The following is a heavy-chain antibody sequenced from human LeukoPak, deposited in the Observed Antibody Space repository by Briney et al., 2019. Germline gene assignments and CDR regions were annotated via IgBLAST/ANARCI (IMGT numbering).Heavy chain of an antibody. D-gene: IGHD3-22*01. Sequence: PGGSLRLSCAASGFTFSSYAMSWVRQAPGKGLEWVSAMGGSGGSTYYADSVKGRFTISRDSSKNTLYLQMNSLRAEDTAVYYCAKVDSSGYYEIFDYWGQGTLVTVSS. J-gene: IGHJ4*02. CDR2: MGGSGGST. CDR1: GFTFSSYA. V-gene: IGHV3-23*01. CDR3: AKVDSSGYYEIFDY.